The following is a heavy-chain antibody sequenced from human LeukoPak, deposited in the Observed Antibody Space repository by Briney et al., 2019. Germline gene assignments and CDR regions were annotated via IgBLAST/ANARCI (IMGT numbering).Heavy chain of an antibody. J-gene: IGHJ4*02. Sequence: SETLSLTCTVSGGSISSYYWSWIRQPPGKGLEWIGYIYHSGSTNYNPSLKSRVTISLDTSKNQFSLKLSSVTAADTAVYYCVLFHWEEYYFDFWGQGTLVTVSS. CDR1: GGSISSYY. D-gene: IGHD2-15*01. V-gene: IGHV4-59*01. CDR2: IYHSGST. CDR3: VLFHWEEYYFDF.